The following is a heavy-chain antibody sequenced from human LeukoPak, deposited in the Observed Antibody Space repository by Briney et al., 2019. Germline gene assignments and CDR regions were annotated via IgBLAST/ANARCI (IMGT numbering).Heavy chain of an antibody. CDR3: ARDHKNGY. V-gene: IGHV3-53*01. J-gene: IGHJ4*02. CDR2: IYSGGST. CDR1: GFTVSSNY. Sequence: GGSLRLSCAASGFTVSSNYMSWVRQAPGKGLEWVSVIYSGGSTYYADSVTGRFTISRDNAKNSLYLQMNSLRAEDTAVYYCARDHKNGYWGQGTLVTVSS.